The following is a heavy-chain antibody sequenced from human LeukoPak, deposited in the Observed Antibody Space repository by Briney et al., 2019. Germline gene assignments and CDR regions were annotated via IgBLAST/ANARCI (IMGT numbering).Heavy chain of an antibody. CDR1: GGTFSSYA. D-gene: IGHD2-8*02. J-gene: IGHJ4*02. CDR2: ITPIFGIA. V-gene: IGHV1-69*04. Sequence: GASVKVSCKASGGTFSSYAISWVRQAPGQGLEWMGRITPIFGIANYAQKFQGRVTITADKSTSTAYMELSSLRSEDTAVYYCARGLGGGLYWFDYWGQGTLVTVSS. CDR3: ARGLGGGLYWFDY.